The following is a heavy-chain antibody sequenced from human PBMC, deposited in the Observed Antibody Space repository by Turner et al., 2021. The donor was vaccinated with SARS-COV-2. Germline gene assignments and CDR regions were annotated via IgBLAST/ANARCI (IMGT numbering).Heavy chain of an antibody. Sequence: QMQVVESGGGLVKQGGSLRLSSVTSGFILSEYYMSWIRQAPGRGLEWVSYTSIGGKTLYYADSVRGRFTVSRDNAKNSLFLEMKSRRVDDTAVYYCVRDPVPYYDFWTGDLDSWGQGRLVAGSS. CDR2: TSIGGKTL. CDR1: GFILSEYY. CDR3: VRDPVPYYDFWTGDLDS. V-gene: IGHV3-11*01. J-gene: IGHJ4*02. D-gene: IGHD3-3*01.